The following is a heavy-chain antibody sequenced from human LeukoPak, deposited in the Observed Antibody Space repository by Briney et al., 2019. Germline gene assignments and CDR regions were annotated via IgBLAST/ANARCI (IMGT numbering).Heavy chain of an antibody. J-gene: IGHJ3*02. V-gene: IGHV4-34*01. CDR1: GGSFSGYY. CDR2: INHSGST. D-gene: IGHD5-24*01. CDR3: AREEMATISDAFDI. Sequence: SETLSLTCAVYGGSFSGYYWSWIRQPPGKGLEWIGEINHSGSTNYNPSLKSRVTISVDTSKNQFPLKLSSVTAADTAVYYCAREEMATISDAFDIWGQGTMVTVSS.